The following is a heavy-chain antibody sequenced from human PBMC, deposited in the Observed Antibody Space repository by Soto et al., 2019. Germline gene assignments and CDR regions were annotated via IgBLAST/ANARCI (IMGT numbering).Heavy chain of an antibody. V-gene: IGHV1-18*01. CDR3: ARVGYYDFWSNYYGMDV. CDR2: ISAYNGNT. J-gene: IGHJ6*02. CDR1: CYTITIYG. Sequence: AXVNVSSKTSCYTITIYGISFVLQASGQGLEWMGWISAYNGNTNYAQKLQGRVTMTTDTSTSTAYMELRSLRSDDTAVYYCARVGYYDFWSNYYGMDVWGQGTTVTVSS. D-gene: IGHD3-3*01.